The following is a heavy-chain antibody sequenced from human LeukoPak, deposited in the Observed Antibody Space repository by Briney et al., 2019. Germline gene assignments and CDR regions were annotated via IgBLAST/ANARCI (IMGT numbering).Heavy chain of an antibody. CDR2: FDPEDGET. V-gene: IGHV1-24*01. CDR1: GYTFPSYF. Sequence: GASVKVSCKASGYTFPSYFMHWVRQAPGKGLEWMGGFDPEDGETIYAQKFQGRVTMTEDTSTDTAYMELSSLRSEDTAVYYCATGQYYYDSSGFSPPAEYFQHWGQGTLVTVSS. J-gene: IGHJ1*01. CDR3: ATGQYYYDSSGFSPPAEYFQH. D-gene: IGHD3-22*01.